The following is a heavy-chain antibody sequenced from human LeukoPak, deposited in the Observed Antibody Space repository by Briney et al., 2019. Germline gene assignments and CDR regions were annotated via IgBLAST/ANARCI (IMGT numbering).Heavy chain of an antibody. CDR1: GFTFSSYA. V-gene: IGHV4-4*07. D-gene: IGHD5-12*01. Sequence: GSLRVSCAASGFTFSSYAMSWIRQPAGKGLEWIGRIYTSGSTNYNPSLKSRVTMSVDTSKNQCSLKLSSVTAADTAVYYCAGGEWLRLGSFDYWGQGTLVTVSS. J-gene: IGHJ4*02. CDR3: AGGEWLRLGSFDY. CDR2: IYTSGST.